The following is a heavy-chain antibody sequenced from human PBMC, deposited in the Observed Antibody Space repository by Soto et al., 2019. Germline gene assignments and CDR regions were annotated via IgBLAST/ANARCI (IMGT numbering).Heavy chain of an antibody. V-gene: IGHV5-51*01. Sequence: GESLKIACKGSGYSFTSYRIGWVRQMPGKGLEWMGIIYPGDSDTRYSPSFQGQVTISADKSISTAYLQWSSLKASDTAMYYCALRGYDDSSGYYGMDVWGQGTTVTVSS. J-gene: IGHJ6*02. CDR2: IYPGDSDT. CDR1: GYSFTSYR. CDR3: ALRGYDDSSGYYGMDV. D-gene: IGHD3-22*01.